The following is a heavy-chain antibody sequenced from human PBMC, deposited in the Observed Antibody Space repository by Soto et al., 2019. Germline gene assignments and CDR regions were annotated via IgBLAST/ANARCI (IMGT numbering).Heavy chain of an antibody. CDR3: ASVIAVAGSRAPNDAFDI. J-gene: IGHJ3*02. CDR1: GDSVSSNSSA. D-gene: IGHD6-19*01. Sequence: QTLSLTCAISGDSVSSNSSASNWIRQSPSRGLEWLGRTYYRSKWYNDYAVSVKSRITINPDTSKNQFSLQLNSVTPEDTAVYYCASVIAVAGSRAPNDAFDIWGQGTMVTVS. CDR2: TYYRSKWYN. V-gene: IGHV6-1*01.